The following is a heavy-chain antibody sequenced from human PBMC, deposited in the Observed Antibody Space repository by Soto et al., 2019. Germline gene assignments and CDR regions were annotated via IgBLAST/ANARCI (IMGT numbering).Heavy chain of an antibody. CDR1: GGSISSGGYS. Sequence: SETLSLTCAVSGGSISSGGYSWSWIRQPPGKGLEWIGYIYQSGSTYYNPSLKSRVTISVDRSRNQFSLKLSSVTAADTAVYFCATQSYSNSGAYYYYAMDVWGHGTTVTVSS. D-gene: IGHD4-4*01. J-gene: IGHJ6*02. CDR2: IYQSGST. V-gene: IGHV4-30-2*01. CDR3: ATQSYSNSGAYYYYAMDV.